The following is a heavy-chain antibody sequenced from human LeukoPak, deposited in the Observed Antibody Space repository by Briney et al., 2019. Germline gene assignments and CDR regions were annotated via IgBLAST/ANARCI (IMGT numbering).Heavy chain of an antibody. Sequence: SETLSLTCTVSGGSISSSSYYWGWIRQPPGKGLEWIGSIYYSGSTYYNPSLKSRVTISVDTSKNQFSLKLSSVTAADTAVYYCARHATDIALMVYARWFDPWGQGTLVTVSS. V-gene: IGHV4-39*01. CDR2: IYYSGST. CDR1: GGSISSSSYY. J-gene: IGHJ5*02. D-gene: IGHD2-8*01. CDR3: ARHATDIALMVYARWFDP.